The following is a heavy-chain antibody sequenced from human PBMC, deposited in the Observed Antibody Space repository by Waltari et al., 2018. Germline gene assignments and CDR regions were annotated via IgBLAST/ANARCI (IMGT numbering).Heavy chain of an antibody. CDR2: INHSGST. D-gene: IGHD3-10*01. CDR1: GGSFRGYS. CDR3: ARVRYYGSQDFDY. V-gene: IGHV4-34*01. Sequence: QVQLQQWGAGLLKPSETLSLTCAVYGGSFRGYSWSGLRQPPGKGLEWIGEINHSGSTNYNPSLKSRVTISVDTSKNQFSLKLSSVTAADTAVYYCARVRYYGSQDFDYWGQGTLVTVSS. J-gene: IGHJ4*02.